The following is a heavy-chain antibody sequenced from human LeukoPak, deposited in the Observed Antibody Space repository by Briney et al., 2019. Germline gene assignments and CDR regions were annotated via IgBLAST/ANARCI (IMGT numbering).Heavy chain of an antibody. J-gene: IGHJ5*02. CDR1: GFTFSSYS. Sequence: GGSLRLSCTASGFTFSSYSMNWVRQAAGKGLEWDSSISTSSSYIYYADSVKGRFTISRDNARNSLYLQMNTLRAEDTAVYSCARGSDGVSSNSRGWFDPWGQGTLVTVSS. CDR2: ISTSSSYI. CDR3: ARGSDGVSSNSRGWFDP. D-gene: IGHD2-15*01. V-gene: IGHV3-21*01.